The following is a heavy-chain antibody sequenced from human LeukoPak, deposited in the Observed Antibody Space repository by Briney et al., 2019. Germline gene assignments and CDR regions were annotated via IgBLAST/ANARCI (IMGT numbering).Heavy chain of an antibody. CDR1: GFTFSSYS. Sequence: PGGSLRLSCAASGFTFSSYSMNWVRQAPGKGLEWVSSISSSSSYIYYADSVKGRFTISRDNAKNSLYLQMNSLRAEDTAVDYCARHYGSGSYYTPFDFWGQGTLVTVSS. V-gene: IGHV3-21*01. D-gene: IGHD3-10*01. J-gene: IGHJ4*02. CDR3: ARHYGSGSYYTPFDF. CDR2: ISSSSSYI.